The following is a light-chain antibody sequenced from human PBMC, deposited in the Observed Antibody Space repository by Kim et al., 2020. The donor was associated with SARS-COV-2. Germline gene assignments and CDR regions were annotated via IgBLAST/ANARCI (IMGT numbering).Light chain of an antibody. J-gene: IGLJ3*02. V-gene: IGLV4-69*01. Sequence: LGASVKRTCTRSSGHSSYAIAWHQQQPEKGPRYLMKLNSDGSHSKGDGIPDRFSGSSSGAERYLTISSLQSEDEADYYCQTWGTGVFGGGTQLTVL. CDR1: SGHSSYA. CDR3: QTWGTGV. CDR2: LNSDGSH.